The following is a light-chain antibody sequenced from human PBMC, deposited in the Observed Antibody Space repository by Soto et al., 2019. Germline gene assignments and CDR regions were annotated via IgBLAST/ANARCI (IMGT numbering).Light chain of an antibody. CDR3: CSYAGSYTVV. CDR2: NVS. CDR1: SSDVGGYNY. V-gene: IGLV2-11*01. J-gene: IGLJ2*01. Sequence: QSVLTQPRSVSGSPGQSVTISCTGTSSDVGGYNYVSWYQQHPGKAPKLIIYNVSKRPSGVPDRFSGSKSGNTASLTISGRQADDEADYYCCSYAGSYTVVFGGGTKLTVL.